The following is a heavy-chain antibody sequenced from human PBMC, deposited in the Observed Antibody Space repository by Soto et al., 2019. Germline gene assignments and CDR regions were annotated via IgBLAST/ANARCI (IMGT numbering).Heavy chain of an antibody. V-gene: IGHV1-2*02. CDR3: ARTTAYCGGDCYADAFAI. D-gene: IGHD2-21*02. CDR2: LNPNSGGT. Sequence: ASVKVSCKASGYTFTGYNMHWVRQAPGQGPEWMGWLNPNSGGTSYAQKFQGRVTMTRDTSISTAYMEMSRLRSDDTAVYYCARTTAYCGGDCYADAFAIWGQGTMVTVSS. J-gene: IGHJ3*02. CDR1: GYTFTGYN.